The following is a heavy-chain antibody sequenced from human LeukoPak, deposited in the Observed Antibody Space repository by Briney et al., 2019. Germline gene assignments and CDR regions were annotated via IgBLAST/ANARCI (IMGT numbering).Heavy chain of an antibody. J-gene: IGHJ6*02. CDR3: ARGGGLDV. D-gene: IGHD3-16*01. CDR1: GFTFSSYW. V-gene: IGHV3-7*03. CDR2: INHNGNVN. Sequence: GGSLRLSCEVSGFTFSSYWMNWARQAPGKGLEWVASINHNGNVNYYVDSVKGRFTISRDNAKNSLYLQMSNLRAEDTAVYFCARGGGLDVWGQGATVTVSS.